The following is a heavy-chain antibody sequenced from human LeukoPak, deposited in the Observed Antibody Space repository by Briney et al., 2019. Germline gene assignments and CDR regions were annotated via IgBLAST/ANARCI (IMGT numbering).Heavy chain of an antibody. J-gene: IGHJ4*02. CDR2: ISGSGGST. D-gene: IGHD6-19*01. V-gene: IGHV3-23*01. CDR3: ARAEVAGSNHFDY. CDR1: GFTFSSYA. Sequence: GGSLRLSCAASGFTFSSYAMSWVRQAPGKGLEWVSAISGSGGSTYYADSVKGRFTISRDNAKNSLYLQMNSLRAEDTAVYYCARAEVAGSNHFDYWGQGTLVTVSS.